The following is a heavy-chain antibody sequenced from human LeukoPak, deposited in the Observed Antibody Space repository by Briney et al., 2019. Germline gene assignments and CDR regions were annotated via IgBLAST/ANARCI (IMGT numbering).Heavy chain of an antibody. CDR3: AKAEWELLLLNY. D-gene: IGHD1-26*01. J-gene: IGHJ4*02. Sequence: GGSLRLSCAASGFTFSSYAMSWVRQAPGKGLEWVSAISGSGGSTYYADSVKGRFTISRDNSKNTLYLQLNSLRAEDTAVYYCAKAEWELLLLNYWGQGTLVTVSS. V-gene: IGHV3-23*01. CDR2: ISGSGGST. CDR1: GFTFSSYA.